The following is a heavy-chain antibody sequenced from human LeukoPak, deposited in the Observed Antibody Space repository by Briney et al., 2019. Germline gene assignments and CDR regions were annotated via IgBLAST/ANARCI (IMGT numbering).Heavy chain of an antibody. Sequence: GGSLRLSCTASGFIFSTYDMHWVRQPTGKGLEWVSGIGTTGDTYYPGSARGRFTISREDAKNSLYLQMNNLTAGDTAAYYCARVFRGTGWSEIDSWGQGTLVTVSS. J-gene: IGHJ5*01. D-gene: IGHD6-19*01. CDR2: IGTTGDT. V-gene: IGHV3-13*01. CDR3: ARVFRGTGWSEIDS. CDR1: GFIFSTYD.